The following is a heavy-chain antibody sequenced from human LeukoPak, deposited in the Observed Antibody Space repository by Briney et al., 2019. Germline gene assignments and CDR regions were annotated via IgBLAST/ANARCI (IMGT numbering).Heavy chain of an antibody. V-gene: IGHV4-59*08. Sequence: PSETLSLTCTVSGGSISSYYWSWIRQPPGKGLEWIGYIYYSGSTNYNPSLKSRVTISVDTSKNQFSLKLSSVTAADTAVYYCARIPPGGLQFNYYYYGMDVWGQGTTVTVSS. CDR1: GGSISSYY. D-gene: IGHD4-4*01. J-gene: IGHJ6*02. CDR3: ARIPPGGLQFNYYYYGMDV. CDR2: IYYSGST.